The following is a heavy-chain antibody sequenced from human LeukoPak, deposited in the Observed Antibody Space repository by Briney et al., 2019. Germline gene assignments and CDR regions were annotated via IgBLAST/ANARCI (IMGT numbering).Heavy chain of an antibody. CDR3: ARAGDAQLWFSDFDY. D-gene: IGHD5-18*01. CDR1: GFTFSSYW. Sequence: GGSLRLSCAASGFTFSSYWMSWVRQAPGKGLVWVSRINSDGSSTSYADSVKGRFTISRDNAKNTLYLQMNSLRAEGTAVYYCARAGDAQLWFSDFDYWGQGTLVTVSS. CDR2: INSDGSST. V-gene: IGHV3-74*01. J-gene: IGHJ4*02.